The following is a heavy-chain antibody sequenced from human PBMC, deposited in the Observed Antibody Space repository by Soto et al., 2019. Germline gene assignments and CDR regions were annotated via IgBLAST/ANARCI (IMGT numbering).Heavy chain of an antibody. V-gene: IGHV3-74*01. J-gene: IGHJ4*02. CDR3: ARDYYKYYDSSGYYRSPAY. D-gene: IGHD3-22*01. CDR1: GFTFSSYW. Sequence: GGSLRLSCAASGFTFSSYWMHWVRQAPGKGLVWVSRINSDGSSTTYADSVKGRFTISRDNAKNTLYLQLNSLRAEDTAVYYCARDYYKYYDSSGYYRSPAYWGQGTLVTVSS. CDR2: INSDGSST.